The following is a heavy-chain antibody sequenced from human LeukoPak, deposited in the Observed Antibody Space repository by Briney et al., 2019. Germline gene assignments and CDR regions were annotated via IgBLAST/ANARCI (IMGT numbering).Heavy chain of an antibody. V-gene: IGHV3-30*02. CDR3: AKGRGVKYSSSMQFDP. CDR2: IRYDGSNK. D-gene: IGHD6-6*01. J-gene: IGHJ5*02. CDR1: GFTFSSYG. Sequence: GGSLRLSCAASGFTFSSYGMHWVRQAPGKGLEWVAFIRYDGSNKYYADSVKGRFTISRDNSKNTLYLQMNSLRAEDTAVYYCAKGRGVKYSSSMQFDPWGQGTLVTVSS.